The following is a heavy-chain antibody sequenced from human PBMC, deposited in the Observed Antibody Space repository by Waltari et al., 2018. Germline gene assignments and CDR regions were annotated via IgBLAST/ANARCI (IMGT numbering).Heavy chain of an antibody. CDR3: ARDGYNWIAFDV. CDR2: ISGTGSNT. Sequence: EAQLREAGGGLVQPGGSLGVSWAASGCPGSSCAMSWVRQAPGKGLEWVSEISGTGSNTYYADSVKGRFTISKDNTKNFLYLQMDSLRAEDTAVYYCARDGYNWIAFDVWGQGVLVTVSS. V-gene: IGHV3-23*01. J-gene: IGHJ4*02. CDR1: GCPGSSCA. D-gene: IGHD5-12*01.